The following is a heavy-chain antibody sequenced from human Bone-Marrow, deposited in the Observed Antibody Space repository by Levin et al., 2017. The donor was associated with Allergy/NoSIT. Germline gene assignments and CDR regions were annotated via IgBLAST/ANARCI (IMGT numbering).Heavy chain of an antibody. CDR2: IKEDGSEE. CDR1: GFSFSSYW. D-gene: IGHD6-13*01. J-gene: IGHJ4*02. V-gene: IGHV3-7*01. CDR3: VRDHTSSWYFDF. Sequence: GGSLRLSCAASGFSFSSYWMSWVRQAPGKGLEWLAHIKEDGSEEYYVDSLKGRFTISRDNARNSVFLQVDSLRVEDTAVYFCVRDHTSSWYFDFWGQGIQVTVSS.